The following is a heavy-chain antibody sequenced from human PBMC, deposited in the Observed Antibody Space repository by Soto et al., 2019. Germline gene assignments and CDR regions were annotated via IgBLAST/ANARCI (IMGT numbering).Heavy chain of an antibody. CDR2: IYYSGST. V-gene: IGHV4-4*02. J-gene: IGHJ2*01. CDR3: ARGAAYDFGSGYLSWYFEL. CDR1: SGAISSSKW. Sequence: QVQLQESGPGLVKPSGTLSLTCAVCSGAISSSKWWSWVRHPPGKGLEGIGEIYYSGSTNYDRSLKSRVTISVDKPKNQFCLKLTSGDAADTAVYYCARGAAYDFGSGYLSWYFELWRRGTLVTVSS. D-gene: IGHD3-3*01.